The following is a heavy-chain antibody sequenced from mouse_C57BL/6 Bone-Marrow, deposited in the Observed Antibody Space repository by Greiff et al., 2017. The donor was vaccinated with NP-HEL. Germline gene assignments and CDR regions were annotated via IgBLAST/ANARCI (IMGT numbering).Heavy chain of an antibody. CDR3: TRIYYDYDVDY. D-gene: IGHD2-4*01. CDR2: IDPETGGT. CDR1: GYTFTDYE. Sequence: QVQLKESGAELVRPGASVTLSCKASGYTFTDYEMHWVTQTPVHGLEWIGAIDPETGGTAYNQKFKGKAILTADKSSSTAYMELRSLTSEDSAVYYCTRIYYDYDVDYWGQGTTLTVSS. J-gene: IGHJ2*01. V-gene: IGHV1-15*01.